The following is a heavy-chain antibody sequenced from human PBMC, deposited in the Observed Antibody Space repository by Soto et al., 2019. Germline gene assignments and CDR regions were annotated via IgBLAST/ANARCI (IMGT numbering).Heavy chain of an antibody. D-gene: IGHD1-7*01. CDR2: IYYSGST. CDR3: AREGNWNYEGYYGMDV. Sequence: SETLSLTCTVSGGSISSCDYYWSWIRQPPGKGLEWIGYIYYSGSTYYNPSLKSRVTISVDTSKNQFSLKLSSVTAADTAVYYCAREGNWNYEGYYGMDVWGQGTTVTVSS. CDR1: GGSISSCDYY. J-gene: IGHJ6*02. V-gene: IGHV4-30-4*01.